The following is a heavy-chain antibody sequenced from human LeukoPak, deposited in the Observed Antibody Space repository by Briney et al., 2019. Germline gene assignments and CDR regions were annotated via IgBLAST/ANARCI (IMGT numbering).Heavy chain of an antibody. D-gene: IGHD5-12*01. CDR3: ARGSSGYETNYYMDV. J-gene: IGHJ6*03. CDR2: IIPIFGTA. CDR1: GATFSSYA. V-gene: IGHV1-69*05. Sequence: ASVKVSCKASGATFSSYAISWVRQAPGQGLEWMGGIIPIFGTANYAQKFQGRVTITTDESTSTAYMELSSLRSEDTAVYYCARGSSGYETNYYMDVWGKGTTVTVSS.